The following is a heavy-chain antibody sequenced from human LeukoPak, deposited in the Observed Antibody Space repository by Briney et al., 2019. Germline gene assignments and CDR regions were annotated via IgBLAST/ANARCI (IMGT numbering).Heavy chain of an antibody. CDR3: ARSKYHLLY. V-gene: IGHV4-59*01. CDR1: GGSISNYY. CDR2: VYYSGST. D-gene: IGHD2-2*01. Sequence: AETLSLTCTVSGGSISNYYWTWLRQPPGKGLEWIGYVYYSGSTNYNPSLKSRVTISVDTSKNQFSLKLSSVTAADTAVYYCARSKYHLLYWGQGTLVTVSS. J-gene: IGHJ4*02.